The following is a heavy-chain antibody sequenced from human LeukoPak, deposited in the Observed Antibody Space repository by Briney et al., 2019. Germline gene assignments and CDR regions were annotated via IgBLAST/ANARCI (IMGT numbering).Heavy chain of an antibody. V-gene: IGHV3-21*04. CDR3: ANSRKLIAAFDY. J-gene: IGHJ4*02. CDR1: GFTFSSYS. D-gene: IGHD6-13*01. Sequence: GGSLRLSCAASGFTFSSYSMNWVRQAPGKGLEWVSSISSSSSYIYYADSVKGRFTISRDNSKNTLYLQMNSLRAEDTAVYYCANSRKLIAAFDYWGQGTLVTVSS. CDR2: ISSSSSYI.